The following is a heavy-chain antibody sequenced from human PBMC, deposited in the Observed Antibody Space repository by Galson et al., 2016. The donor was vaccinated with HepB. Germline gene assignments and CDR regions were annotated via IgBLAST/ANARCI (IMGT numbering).Heavy chain of an antibody. CDR3: ARMGGSGRSYLRFFDY. J-gene: IGHJ4*02. CDR2: ITDSGGRT. Sequence: SLRLSCAASGFTFNTSAMSWVRQAPGKGLEWVPVITDSGGRTDYADSVKGRFTVARDNSKNTLYLQMTSLRADDKAVYYCARMGGSGRSYLRFFDYWGQGTLVTVSS. CDR1: GFTFNTSA. D-gene: IGHD3-10*01. V-gene: IGHV3-23*01.